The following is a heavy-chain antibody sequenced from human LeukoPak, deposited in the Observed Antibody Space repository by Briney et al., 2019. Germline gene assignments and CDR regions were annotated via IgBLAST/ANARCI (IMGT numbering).Heavy chain of an antibody. V-gene: IGHV3-15*01. Sequence: PGGSLRLSCAASGFPFSNYWMHWVRQAPGKGLEWVGLIQSKTDGGTTDYAAPVKGRFTISRDDSKNTLYLQMNSLKTEDTAVYYCTTQYYSDSSGPNWVDYWGQGTLVTVSS. CDR2: IQSKTDGGTT. CDR3: TTQYYSDSSGPNWVDY. D-gene: IGHD3-22*01. J-gene: IGHJ4*02. CDR1: GFPFSNYW.